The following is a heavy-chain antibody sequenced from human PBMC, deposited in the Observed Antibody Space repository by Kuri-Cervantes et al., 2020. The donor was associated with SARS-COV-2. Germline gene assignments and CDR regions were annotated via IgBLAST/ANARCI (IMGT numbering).Heavy chain of an antibody. D-gene: IGHD6-13*01. CDR1: GYSFTSYW. CDR2: IDPSDSYT. CDR3: ARQWAGQQLINWFDP. V-gene: IGHV5-10-1*01. J-gene: IGHJ5*02. Sequence: GGSLRLSCKGSGYSFTSYWISWVRQMPGKGLEWMGRIDPSDSYTNYSPSFQGHVTISADKSISTAYLQWSSLKASDTAMYYCARQWAGQQLINWFDPWGQGTLVTVSS.